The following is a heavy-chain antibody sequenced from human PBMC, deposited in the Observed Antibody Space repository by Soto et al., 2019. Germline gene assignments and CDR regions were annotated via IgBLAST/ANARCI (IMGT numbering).Heavy chain of an antibody. CDR3: TRIPYSYGYYFDY. CDR2: IYYSGST. D-gene: IGHD5-18*01. V-gene: IGHV4-39*01. J-gene: IGHJ4*02. Sequence: SETLSLTCTVSGGSISSYSYYWGWIRQPPGKGLEWIGSIYYSGSTYHNPSLKSRVTISVDTSKNQFSLKVSSVTAADTAVYYCTRIPYSYGYYFDYWGQGTLVTVSS. CDR1: GGSISSYSYY.